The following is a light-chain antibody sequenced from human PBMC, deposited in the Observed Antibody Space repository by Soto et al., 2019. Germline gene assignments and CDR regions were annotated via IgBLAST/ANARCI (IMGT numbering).Light chain of an antibody. Sequence: AIRMTQSPSSFSASTGDRVTITCRASQGISSYLAWYQQKPGKAPKLLIYAASTLQSGVPSRFSGSGSGTDLTLTISCLQSEDFATYYCQQYYSYPWTFGQGTKVDIX. V-gene: IGKV1-8*01. CDR2: AAS. CDR1: QGISSY. CDR3: QQYYSYPWT. J-gene: IGKJ1*01.